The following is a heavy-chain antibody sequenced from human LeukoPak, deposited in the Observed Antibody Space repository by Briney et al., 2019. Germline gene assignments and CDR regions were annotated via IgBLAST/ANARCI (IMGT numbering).Heavy chain of an antibody. Sequence: PSETLSLTCIVSGGSISSSGYYWVWIRQPPGKGLEWIGNFYYTGSTYYNPSLKSRITISVDTSKNQFSLKLRSVTAADTAVYYCARHSRSGYGDYESAFDIWGQGTMVTVSS. CDR2: FYYTGST. D-gene: IGHD5-12*01. CDR3: ARHSRSGYGDYESAFDI. J-gene: IGHJ3*02. CDR1: GGSISSSGYY. V-gene: IGHV4-39*01.